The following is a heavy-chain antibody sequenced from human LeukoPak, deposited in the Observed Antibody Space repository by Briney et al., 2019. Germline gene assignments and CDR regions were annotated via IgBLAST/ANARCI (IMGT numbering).Heavy chain of an antibody. Sequence: GASVMGSCKASGDTFTSYDISWVRQAPGQGLVWMGWISAYNGNTNYVQNLQGRVTMTTDTSTSTAYMELRSLRSDDTAVYYCARVWYSALWYFDLWGRGTLVTVSS. D-gene: IGHD2-15*01. J-gene: IGHJ2*01. V-gene: IGHV1-18*01. CDR2: ISAYNGNT. CDR3: ARVWYSALWYFDL. CDR1: GDTFTSYD.